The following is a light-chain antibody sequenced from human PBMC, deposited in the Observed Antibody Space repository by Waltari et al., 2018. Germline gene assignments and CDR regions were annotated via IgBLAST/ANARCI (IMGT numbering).Light chain of an antibody. Sequence: DIVMTQSPDSLAVSLGERATINCKSSQNLLYTSNNKNFLAWYQQRPGHPLKLLIYWSSTLESVVPDRFRGNGSGTDFTLTITALQAEDVAVYYCQQYYSPPLTFGGGTKVEIK. V-gene: IGKV4-1*01. CDR2: WSS. J-gene: IGKJ4*01. CDR1: QNLLYTSNNKNF. CDR3: QQYYSPPLT.